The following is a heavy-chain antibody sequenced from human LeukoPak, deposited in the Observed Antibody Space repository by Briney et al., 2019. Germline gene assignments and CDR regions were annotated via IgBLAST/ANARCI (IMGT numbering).Heavy chain of an antibody. D-gene: IGHD2-2*02. V-gene: IGHV1-69*13. J-gene: IGHJ4*02. CDR3: ARVNRDCSSTSCYNYFDY. CDR2: IIPILGTA. Sequence: SVKVSCKASGGTFSSYAISWVRQAPGQGLEWMGGIIPILGTANYAQKFQGRVTITADESTSTAYMELSSLRSEDTAVYYCARVNRDCSSTSCYNYFDYWGQGTLVTVSS. CDR1: GGTFSSYA.